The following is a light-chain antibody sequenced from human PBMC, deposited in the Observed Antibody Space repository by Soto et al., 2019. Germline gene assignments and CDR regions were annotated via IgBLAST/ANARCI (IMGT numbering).Light chain of an antibody. V-gene: IGKV3-20*01. CDR1: QSFSSSY. CDR2: GAS. J-gene: IGKJ5*01. CDR3: QQYGSSPPLM. Sequence: EIVLTQSPGTLSLSPGERATLSCRARQSFSSSYLAWYQQKPGQAPRLLIYGASSRATGIPDRFSGSGSGKDFPLTISRLEPEDFAVYYCQQYGSSPPLMFGEGTRREIK.